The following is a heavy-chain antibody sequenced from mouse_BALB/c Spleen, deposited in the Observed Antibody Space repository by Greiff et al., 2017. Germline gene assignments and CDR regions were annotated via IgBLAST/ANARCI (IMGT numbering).Heavy chain of an antibody. CDR1: GFSLTSYG. J-gene: IGHJ1*01. Sequence: QVQLQQSGPGLVQPSQSLSITCTVSGFSLTSYGVHWVRQSPGKGLEWLGVIWSGGSTDYNAAFISRLSISKDNSKSQVFLKMNSLQTDDTARYYCARAPSTGWYFDVWGAGTTVTVSS. D-gene: IGHD2-1*01. V-gene: IGHV2-4-1*01. CDR2: IWSGGST. CDR3: ARAPSTGWYFDV.